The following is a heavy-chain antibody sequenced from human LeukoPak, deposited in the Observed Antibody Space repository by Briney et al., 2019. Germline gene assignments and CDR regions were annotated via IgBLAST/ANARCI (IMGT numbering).Heavy chain of an antibody. CDR1: GFTFSSYS. CDR2: ISSSSSYI. Sequence: GGSLRLSCAASGFTFSSYSMNWVRQAPGKGLEWVSSISSSSSYIYYADSVKGRFTISRDNAKNSLYLQMNSLRAEDTAVYYCASSGYGHVTYYFDYWGQGTLVTVSS. CDR3: ASSGYGHVTYYFDY. J-gene: IGHJ4*02. V-gene: IGHV3-21*01. D-gene: IGHD5-12*01.